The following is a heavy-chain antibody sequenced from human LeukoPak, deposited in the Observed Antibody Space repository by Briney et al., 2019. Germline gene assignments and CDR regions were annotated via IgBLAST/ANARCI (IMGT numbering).Heavy chain of an antibody. CDR2: IKQYGSEK. CDR3: ARAAEISALDN. V-gene: IGHV3-7*05. D-gene: IGHD2/OR15-2a*01. CDR1: GFRFSSYW. J-gene: IGHJ4*02. Sequence: PGGSLRLSCEASGFRFSSYWMSWVRHAPGKGLEWVATIKQYGSEKYYVDSVKGRFTISRDNAKKSLFLQMDSLRGEDTAVYYCARAAEISALDNWGQGTLVTASS.